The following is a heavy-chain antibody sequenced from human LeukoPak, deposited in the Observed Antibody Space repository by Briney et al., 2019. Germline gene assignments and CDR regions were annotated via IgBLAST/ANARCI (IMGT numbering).Heavy chain of an antibody. CDR1: GFTVSTNS. V-gene: IGHV3-53*01. D-gene: IGHD1-14*01. CDR2: IYSGGST. J-gene: IGHJ6*03. CDR3: ARGVAGVYFYYYMDV. Sequence: PGGSLRLSCTVSGFTVSTNSMSWVRQTPGKGLEWVSFIYSGGSTHYSDSVKGRFTISRDNSKNTLYLQMNSLRAEDTAVYYCARGVAGVYFYYYMDVWGKGTTVTVSS.